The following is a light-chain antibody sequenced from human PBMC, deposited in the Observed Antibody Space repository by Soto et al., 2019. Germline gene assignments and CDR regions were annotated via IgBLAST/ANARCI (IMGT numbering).Light chain of an antibody. J-gene: IGKJ1*01. CDR3: QKYKTWPT. Sequence: EIVMTQSPATLSVSPGERATLSCRASQSVSSNLAWYQQKPGQAPRLLIYGASTRATGIPARFSGSGSGTTLTLTISSLKSDDFYVYYCQKYKTWPTFGQGTKVEIK. CDR1: QSVSSN. CDR2: GAS. V-gene: IGKV3-15*01.